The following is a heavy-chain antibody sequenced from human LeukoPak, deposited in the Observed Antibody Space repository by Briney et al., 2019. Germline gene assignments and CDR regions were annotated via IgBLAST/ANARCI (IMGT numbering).Heavy chain of an antibody. CDR1: GYTFINND. CDR3: ARSHTQKEFCGGGRCYPTVWWFDP. CDR2: IDPKKGNR. Sequence: GASVKVSCKASGYTFINNDIIWVRQAPGQGLEWMAWIDPKKGNRGYAQNFQGRVTMTTDISINTAYLELSSLRSEDTAVYYCARSHTQKEFCGGGRCYPTVWWFDPWGQGTLVTVSS. V-gene: IGHV1-8*01. J-gene: IGHJ5*02. D-gene: IGHD2-15*01.